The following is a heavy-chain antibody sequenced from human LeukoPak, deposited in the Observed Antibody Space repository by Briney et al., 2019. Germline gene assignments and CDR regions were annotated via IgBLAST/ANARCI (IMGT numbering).Heavy chain of an antibody. V-gene: IGHV4-4*07. J-gene: IGHJ4*02. CDR2: FCTTGST. Sequence: PSETLSLTCTVSGGAISRWCWSWFRQPAGKGLEWIGRFCTTGSTNYSPSLKSRVTMSADTSKNQFSLNLISVTAADTAVYYRATGAGDFDHWGQGILVTVSS. CDR3: ATGAGDFDH. CDR1: GGAISRWC. D-gene: IGHD1-14*01.